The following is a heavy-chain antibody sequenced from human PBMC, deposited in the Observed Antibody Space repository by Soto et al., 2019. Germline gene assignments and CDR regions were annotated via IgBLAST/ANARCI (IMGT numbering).Heavy chain of an antibody. Sequence: PGGSLRLSCAASGSTLSSHGMHWVRQAPGKGLEWVAVIWYDGSNKYYADSVKGRFTISRDNSRNTLSLQMNGLRDEDTAVYYCATPGDPYGSGSYRLDYWGQGTLVTVSS. J-gene: IGHJ4*02. D-gene: IGHD3-10*01. V-gene: IGHV3-33*01. CDR3: ATPGDPYGSGSYRLDY. CDR1: GSTLSSHG. CDR2: IWYDGSNK.